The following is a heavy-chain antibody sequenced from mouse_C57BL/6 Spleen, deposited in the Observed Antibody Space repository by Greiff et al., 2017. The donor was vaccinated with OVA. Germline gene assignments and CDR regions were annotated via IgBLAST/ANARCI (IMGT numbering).Heavy chain of an antibody. Sequence: VQLQQPGAELVKPGASVKMSCKASGYTFTSYWITWVKQRPGQGLEWIGDIYPGSGSTNYNEKFKSKATLTVDTSSSTAYMQLSSLTSEDSAVYYCARWGDGYSTFAYWGQGTLVTVSA. CDR3: ARWGDGYSTFAY. CDR2: IYPGSGST. D-gene: IGHD2-3*01. V-gene: IGHV1-55*01. J-gene: IGHJ3*01. CDR1: GYTFTSYW.